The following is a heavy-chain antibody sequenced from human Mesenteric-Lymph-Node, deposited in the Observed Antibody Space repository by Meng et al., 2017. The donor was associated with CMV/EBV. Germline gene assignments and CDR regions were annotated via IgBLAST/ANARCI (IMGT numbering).Heavy chain of an antibody. Sequence: PVSGGSISSGGYYWSWIRQHPGEGLEWIGYIYYSGSTYYNPSLKSRVTISVDTPKNQFSLKLSSVTAADTAVYYCARDSSGYMNFDYWGQGTLVTVSS. D-gene: IGHD3-22*01. CDR1: GGSISSGGYY. J-gene: IGHJ4*02. V-gene: IGHV4-31*03. CDR3: ARDSSGYMNFDY. CDR2: IYYSGST.